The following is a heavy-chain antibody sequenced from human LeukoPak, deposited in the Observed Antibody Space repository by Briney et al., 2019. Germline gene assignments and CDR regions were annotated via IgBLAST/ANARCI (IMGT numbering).Heavy chain of an antibody. V-gene: IGHV3-30*18. D-gene: IGHD3-16*02. J-gene: IGHJ4*02. Sequence: PGRSLRLSCAASGFTFSSYGMHWVRQAPGKGLEWVAVISYDGSNKYYADSVKGRFTISRDNSKNTLYLQMNSPRAEDTAVYYCAKGGGGDYVWGSYPLDYWGQGTLVTVSS. CDR1: GFTFSSYG. CDR2: ISYDGSNK. CDR3: AKGGGGDYVWGSYPLDY.